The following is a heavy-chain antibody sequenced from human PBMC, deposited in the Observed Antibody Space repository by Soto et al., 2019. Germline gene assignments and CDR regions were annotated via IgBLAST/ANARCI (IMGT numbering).Heavy chain of an antibody. CDR2: INPNSGGT. D-gene: IGHD2-8*01. CDR3: ARDVTRTPSCTTGVCYYHYYDMDV. CDR1: GYTFTDYY. Sequence: ASVNVSCKASGYTFTDYYVHWVRQAPGQGLECMGGINPNSGGTKTAQKFQGRVTVTRDTSISTAYMDLSRLRSDDTAVYYCARDVTRTPSCTTGVCYYHYYDMDVWGQGTMVTVS. V-gene: IGHV1-2*02. J-gene: IGHJ6*02.